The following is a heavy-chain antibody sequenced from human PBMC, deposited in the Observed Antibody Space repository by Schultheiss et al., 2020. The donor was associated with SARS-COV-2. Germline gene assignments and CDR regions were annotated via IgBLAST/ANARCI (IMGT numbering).Heavy chain of an antibody. D-gene: IGHD6-19*01. Sequence: ASVKVSCKASGYTFTGYYMHWVRQAPGQGLEWMGWMNPNSGNTGYAQKFQGRVTMTRNTSISTAYMELSSLRSEDTAVYYCARDRQWLAPNDYWGQGTLVTVSS. V-gene: IGHV1-8*02. J-gene: IGHJ4*02. CDR3: ARDRQWLAPNDY. CDR2: MNPNSGNT. CDR1: GYTFTGYY.